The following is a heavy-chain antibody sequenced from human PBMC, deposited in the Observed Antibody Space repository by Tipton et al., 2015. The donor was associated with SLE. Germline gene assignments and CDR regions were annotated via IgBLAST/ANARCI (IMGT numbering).Heavy chain of an antibody. CDR1: GGSISSYY. J-gene: IGHJ3*02. CDR2: IYYSGST. Sequence: LRLSCTVSGGSISSYYWSWIRQPPGKGLEWIGYIYYSGSTNYNPSLKSRVTISVDTPKNQFSLKLSSVTAADTAVYYCARAPRLGAFDIWGQGTMVTVSS. V-gene: IGHV4-59*08. D-gene: IGHD6-19*01. CDR3: ARAPRLGAFDI.